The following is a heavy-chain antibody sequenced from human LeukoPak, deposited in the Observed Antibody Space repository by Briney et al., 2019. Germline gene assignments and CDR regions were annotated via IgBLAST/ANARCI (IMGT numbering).Heavy chain of an antibody. Sequence: SETLSLTCTVSGGSISSGSYYWGWIRQPPGKGLEWIGCIYYSGSTYYNPSLKSRVTISVDTSKNQFSLKLSSVAAADTAVYYCARSYYDSSGYPDAFDIWGQGTMVTVSS. CDR2: IYYSGST. CDR1: GGSISSGSYY. CDR3: ARSYYDSSGYPDAFDI. J-gene: IGHJ3*02. D-gene: IGHD3-22*01. V-gene: IGHV4-39*01.